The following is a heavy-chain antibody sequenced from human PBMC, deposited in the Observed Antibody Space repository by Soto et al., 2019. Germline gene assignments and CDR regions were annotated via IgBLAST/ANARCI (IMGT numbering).Heavy chain of an antibody. Sequence: EVQLVESGGGLVQPGGSRRLSCAASGFTFSSYWMSWVRQAPGKGLEWVANIKQDGSEKYYVDSVKGRFTISRDNAKNSLYLQMNSLRAEDTAVYYCARITVDDAFDIWGQGTMVTVSS. J-gene: IGHJ3*02. CDR3: ARITVDDAFDI. CDR2: IKQDGSEK. V-gene: IGHV3-7*01. CDR1: GFTFSSYW. D-gene: IGHD3-16*01.